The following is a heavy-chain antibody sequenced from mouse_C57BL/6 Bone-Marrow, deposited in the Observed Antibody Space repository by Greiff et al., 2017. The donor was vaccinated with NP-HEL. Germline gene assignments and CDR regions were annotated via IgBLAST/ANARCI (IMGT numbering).Heavy chain of an antibody. CDR2: IDPESGYT. D-gene: IGHD2-3*01. Sequence: VQLQQSGAELVRPGASVKLSCTASGFNIKDDYMPWVKQRPEQGLEWIGWIDPESGYTEYASKFQGRATITADTSSNTAYLQLSSLTTEDTAVYYCTTYPFKDGYYKGFDYWGQGTTLTVSS. CDR3: TTYPFKDGYYKGFDY. CDR1: GFNIKDDY. J-gene: IGHJ2*01. V-gene: IGHV14-4*01.